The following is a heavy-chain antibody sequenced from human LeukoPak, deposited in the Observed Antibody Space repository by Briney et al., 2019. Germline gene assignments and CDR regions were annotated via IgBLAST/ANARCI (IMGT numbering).Heavy chain of an antibody. D-gene: IGHD2-2*01. Sequence: PGGSLRLSCSASGFTFSSYEMNWVRQAPGKGLEWVALISGDGGSTYYADSVKGRFTISRDNTKNSLYLQMNSLRTEDTALYYCAKDRYCTSSSCYGPFDYWGQGTLVTVSS. CDR3: AKDRYCTSSSCYGPFDY. V-gene: IGHV3-43*02. CDR1: GFTFSSYE. J-gene: IGHJ4*02. CDR2: ISGDGGST.